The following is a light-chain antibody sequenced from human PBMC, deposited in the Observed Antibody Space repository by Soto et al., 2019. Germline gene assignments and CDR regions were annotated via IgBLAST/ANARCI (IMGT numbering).Light chain of an antibody. CDR1: QGVSND. V-gene: IGKV1-17*01. J-gene: IGKJ1*01. Sequence: DIQMTQSPSSLSASVGDRVTISCRASQGVSNDLAWYQQKPGKAPKGLIYTASSLHSGVPSRFRCSGSGKDLTLTISSLQPEDFATYHCLQYNSYQRTVGQGAKVDIK. CDR2: TAS. CDR3: LQYNSYQRT.